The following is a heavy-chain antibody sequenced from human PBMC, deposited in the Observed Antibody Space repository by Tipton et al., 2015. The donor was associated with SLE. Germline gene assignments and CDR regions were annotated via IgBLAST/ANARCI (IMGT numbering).Heavy chain of an antibody. CDR1: GDSISRSF. D-gene: IGHD3-22*01. CDR2: SYYSGAT. Sequence: TLSLTCTVSGDSISRSFWSWIRQPPGKGLEWIGFSYYSGATASNPSLKSRLTMSIDTSKNQFFMTLSSVTAADTAVYYCAKYYYDATGYQSVDYWGQGALVTVSS. V-gene: IGHV4-59*08. J-gene: IGHJ4*02. CDR3: AKYYYDATGYQSVDY.